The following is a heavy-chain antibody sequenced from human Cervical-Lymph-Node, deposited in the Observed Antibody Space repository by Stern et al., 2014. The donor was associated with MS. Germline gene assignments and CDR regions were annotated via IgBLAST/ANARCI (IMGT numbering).Heavy chain of an antibody. CDR3: ARHCAKREQCAFDY. D-gene: IGHD6-19*01. CDR1: GYSFSSHW. CDR2: IYPGDSDT. Sequence: EVQLVQSGAEVKKSGESLKISCKGAGYSFSSHWIAWVRQKPGKGLEWMGIIYPGDSDTRHSPSFQGQVSISVDKSSSTAYLQWSSLTDSDTAMYYCARHCAKREQCAFDYWGQGTLVTVSS. J-gene: IGHJ4*02. V-gene: IGHV5-51*01.